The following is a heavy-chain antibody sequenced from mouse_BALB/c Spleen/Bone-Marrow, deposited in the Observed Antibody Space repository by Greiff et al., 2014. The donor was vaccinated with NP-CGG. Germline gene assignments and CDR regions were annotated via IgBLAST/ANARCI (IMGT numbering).Heavy chain of an antibody. CDR3: ARSGSNFGRFFDV. CDR1: GYTFTSYW. Sequence: VQLQQSGAELVRPGASVNLSCKASGYTFTSYWMNWVMQRPEQGLEWIGRIDPYDSGAHYNQKFKDKAILTVDKSSSTAYMQLISLTPEDSAVYYCARSGSNFGRFFDVWGAGTTVTISS. CDR2: IDPYDSGA. V-gene: IGHV1-74*01. D-gene: IGHD2-5*01. J-gene: IGHJ1*01.